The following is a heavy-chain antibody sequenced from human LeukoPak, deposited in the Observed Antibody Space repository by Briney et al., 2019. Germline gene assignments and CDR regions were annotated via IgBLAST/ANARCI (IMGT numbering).Heavy chain of an antibody. CDR1: GGSLSGYY. Sequence: PSETLSLTCAVYGGSLSGYYWSWIRQPPGKGLEWIGEINHSGSTNYNPSLKSRVTISVDTSKNQFSLKLSSVTAADTAVYYCARGRPLLWFGPFDYWGQGTLVTVSS. CDR3: ARGRPLLWFGPFDY. D-gene: IGHD3-10*01. J-gene: IGHJ4*02. CDR2: INHSGST. V-gene: IGHV4-34*01.